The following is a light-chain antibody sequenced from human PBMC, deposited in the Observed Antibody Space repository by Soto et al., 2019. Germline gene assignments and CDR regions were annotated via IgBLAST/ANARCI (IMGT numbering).Light chain of an antibody. V-gene: IGKV1-16*01. CDR1: QDVSSH. CDR2: AVS. Sequence: DIRMTQSPSSLSAAVGDRVTITCRASQDVSSHLAWFQQKPGKAPKSLIYAVSNLYSGVPSRFSGSGSGTTYTLTINNLQPEDFATYFCQQFKFYPLTFAGGTKVEI. J-gene: IGKJ4*01. CDR3: QQFKFYPLT.